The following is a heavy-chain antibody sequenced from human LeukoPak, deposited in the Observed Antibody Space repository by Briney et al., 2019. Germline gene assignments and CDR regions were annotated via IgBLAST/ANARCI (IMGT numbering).Heavy chain of an antibody. V-gene: IGHV3-53*01. J-gene: IGHJ3*02. CDR3: ASYVDTAMAAGVAFDI. D-gene: IGHD5-18*01. CDR2: IYSGGST. Sequence: GGSLRLSCAASGFTVSSNYMSWVRQAPGKGLEWVSVIYSGGSTYYADSAKGRFTISRDNSKNTLYLQMNSLRAEDTAVYYCASYVDTAMAAGVAFDIWGQGTMVTVSS. CDR1: GFTVSSNY.